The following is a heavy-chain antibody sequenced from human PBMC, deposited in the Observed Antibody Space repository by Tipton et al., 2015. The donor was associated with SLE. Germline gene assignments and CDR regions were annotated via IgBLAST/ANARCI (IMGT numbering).Heavy chain of an antibody. CDR2: IYYSGST. J-gene: IGHJ3*02. D-gene: IGHD2-8*01. CDR1: GGSISSYY. CDR3: AREGYCTNGVCYDAFDI. Sequence: GSLRLSCTVSGGSISSYYWSWIRQPPGKGLEWIGYIYYSGSTNYNPSLKSRVTISVDTSKNQFSLKLSSVTAADTAVYYCAREGYCTNGVCYDAFDIWGQGTMVTVSS. V-gene: IGHV4-59*01.